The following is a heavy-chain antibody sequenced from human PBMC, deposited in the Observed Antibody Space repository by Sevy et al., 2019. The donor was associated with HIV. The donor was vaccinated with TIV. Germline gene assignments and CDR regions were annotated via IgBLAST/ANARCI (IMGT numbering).Heavy chain of an antibody. CDR2: ISGSGGST. CDR3: AKVLNPRTSYYGSGSYSKPYYFDY. CDR1: GFTFSSYA. Sequence: GGSLRLSCAASGFTFSSYAMSWVRQAPGKGLEWVSAISGSGGSTYYADSVKGRVTISRDNSKNTLYLQMNSQRAEDTAVYYCAKVLNPRTSYYGSGSYSKPYYFDYWGQGTLVTVSS. V-gene: IGHV3-23*01. J-gene: IGHJ4*02. D-gene: IGHD3-10*01.